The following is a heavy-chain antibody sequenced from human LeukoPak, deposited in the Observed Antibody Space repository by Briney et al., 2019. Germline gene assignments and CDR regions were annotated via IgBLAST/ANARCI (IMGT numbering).Heavy chain of an antibody. CDR1: GGSISSGGYS. CDR2: IYYSGST. J-gene: IGHJ4*02. V-gene: IGHV4-61*08. CDR3: ARASWIQLWYHHDYFDY. D-gene: IGHD5-18*01. Sequence: SETLSLTCAVSGGSISSGGYSWSWIRQPPGKGLEWIGYIYYSGSTNYNPSLKSRVTISVDTSKNQFSLKPSSVTAADTAVYYCARASWIQLWYHHDYFDYWGQGTLVTVSS.